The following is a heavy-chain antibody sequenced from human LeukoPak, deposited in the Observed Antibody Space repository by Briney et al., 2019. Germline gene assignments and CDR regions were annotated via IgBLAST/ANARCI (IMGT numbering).Heavy chain of an antibody. V-gene: IGHV3-7*01. CDR3: ARDPGRRFDP. CDR1: GFTLSSFW. Sequence: GGSLRLSCAASGFTLSSFWMAWVRQAPGKGLEWVANINQDGSEERYVDAVKGRFTISRDNATNSVHLQMNSLRVEDTAVYYCARDPGRRFDPWGQGTLVTVSS. D-gene: IGHD1-14*01. CDR2: INQDGSEE. J-gene: IGHJ5*02.